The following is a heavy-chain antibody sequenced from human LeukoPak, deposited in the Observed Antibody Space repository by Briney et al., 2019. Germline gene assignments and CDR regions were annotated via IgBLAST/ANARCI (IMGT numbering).Heavy chain of an antibody. CDR2: INPNSGGT. CDR1: GYTFTGYY. Sequence: ASVKVSCKASGYTFTGYYMHWVRQAPGQGLEWMGWINPNSGGTNYAQKFQGRVTMTRDTSISTAYMELSRLRSDDTAVYYCARDVIAVAGTWIDYWGQGTLVTVSS. D-gene: IGHD6-19*01. J-gene: IGHJ4*02. V-gene: IGHV1-2*02. CDR3: ARDVIAVAGTWIDY.